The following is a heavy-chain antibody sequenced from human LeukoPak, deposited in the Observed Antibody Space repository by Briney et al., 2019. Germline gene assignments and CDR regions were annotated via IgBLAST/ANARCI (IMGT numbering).Heavy chain of an antibody. CDR2: IYYSGST. CDR1: GGSISSSSYY. Sequence: SETLPLTCTVSGGSISSSSYYWGWIRQPPGKGLEWIGSIYYSGSTYYNPSLKSRVTISVDTSKNQFSLKLSSVTAADTAVYYCARFDGYNYMWGQGTLVTVSS. J-gene: IGHJ4*02. V-gene: IGHV4-39*01. CDR3: ARFDGYNYM. D-gene: IGHD5-24*01.